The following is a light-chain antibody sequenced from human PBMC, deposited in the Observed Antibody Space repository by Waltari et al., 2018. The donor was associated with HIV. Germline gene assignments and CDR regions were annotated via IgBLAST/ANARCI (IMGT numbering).Light chain of an antibody. V-gene: IGLV8-61*01. CDR1: PGPLSASHH. J-gene: IGLJ3*02. CDR3: LLYVDGGILV. Sequence: QTVVTQEASLSVAPGWTVPLNCGLNPGPLSASHHPHWYLQTPGHTPRTLIYSTNTRSSGVPKRFSVSIIGNKAALTISGAQADDECDYYCLLYVDGGILVFGGGTKLTV. CDR2: STN.